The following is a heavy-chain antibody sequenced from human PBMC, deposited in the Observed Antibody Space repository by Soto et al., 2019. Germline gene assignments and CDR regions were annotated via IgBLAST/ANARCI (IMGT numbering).Heavy chain of an antibody. CDR3: ARXXXXXXXXXXXXGMDV. V-gene: IGHV3-21*06. Sequence: EVQLVESGGGLVKPGGSLRLSCAASGFTFSSYSMNWVRQAPGKGLEWVSSISSGSSYIYYADSVKGRFTISRDNAKNSLYLQMNSLRAXXTAVYXXARXXXXXXXXXXXXGMDVWGQGTTVTVSS. CDR2: ISSGSSYI. J-gene: IGHJ6*02. CDR1: GFTFSSYS.